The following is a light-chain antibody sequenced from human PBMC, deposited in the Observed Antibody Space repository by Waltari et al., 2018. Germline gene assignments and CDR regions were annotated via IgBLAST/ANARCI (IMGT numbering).Light chain of an antibody. Sequence: EIVMTQSPAILSLSPGERAALSCRASQSVSSNLAWYQQKPGQAPRLLMYGVSTGATGIPARFSGSGSATEFTLTISSLQSEYFAVYYCQQYETWPRTFGQGTKVEIK. J-gene: IGKJ1*01. V-gene: IGKV3-15*01. CDR1: QSVSSN. CDR3: QQYETWPRT. CDR2: GVS.